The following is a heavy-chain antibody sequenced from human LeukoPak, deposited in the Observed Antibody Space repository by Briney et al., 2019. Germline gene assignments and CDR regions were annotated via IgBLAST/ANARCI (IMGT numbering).Heavy chain of an antibody. CDR2: IRSSGSTI. Sequence: GGSLRLSCAASGFTFSDYYMSWIRQAPGKGLEWVSYIRSSGSTIYYADSVKGRFTISRDNAKNSLYLQMNSLRAEDTAVYYCARERESLVVPAATGDYWGQGTLVTVSP. J-gene: IGHJ4*02. D-gene: IGHD2-2*01. CDR3: ARERESLVVPAATGDY. V-gene: IGHV3-11*01. CDR1: GFTFSDYY.